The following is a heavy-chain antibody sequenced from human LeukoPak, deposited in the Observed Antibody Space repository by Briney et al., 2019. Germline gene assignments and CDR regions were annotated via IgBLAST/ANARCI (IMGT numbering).Heavy chain of an antibody. CDR3: AKDGEWRPAAD. CDR1: GFTSSDYY. J-gene: IGHJ4*02. CDR2: ISSSSSYT. Sequence: SGGSLRLSCAASGFTSSDYYMSWIRQAPGKGLEWVSYISSSSSYTNYADSVKGRFTISRDNAKNSLYLQMNSLRAEDTAIYYCAKDGEWRPAADWGQGTLVTVSS. V-gene: IGHV3-11*05. D-gene: IGHD2-2*01.